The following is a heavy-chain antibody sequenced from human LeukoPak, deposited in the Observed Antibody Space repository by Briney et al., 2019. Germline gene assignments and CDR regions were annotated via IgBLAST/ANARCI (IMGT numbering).Heavy chain of an antibody. CDR1: GFTFSDYY. CDR2: ISGSDGTI. J-gene: IGHJ4*02. Sequence: GGSLRLSCVASGFTFSDYYMSWIRQAPGKGLEWVSYISGSDGTIKYADSVKGRFTISRDNAKNSLYLQMNSLRVEDTAVYYCVREFTQRDYWGQGTLVTVSS. V-gene: IGHV3-11*01. CDR3: VREFTQRDY.